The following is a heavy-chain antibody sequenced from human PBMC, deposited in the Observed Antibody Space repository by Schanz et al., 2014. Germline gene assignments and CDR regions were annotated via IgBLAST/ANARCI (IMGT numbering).Heavy chain of an antibody. Sequence: EVQLVESGGGLIQPGGSLRLSCAASGFAFSSYGMNWVRQAPGKGLEWVSYVSRSTPDIYYADSVKGRFTMSRDNAKNSVFLQMNSLRAEDTAVYYCVRDSFFAFDYWGQGTLVTVSS. J-gene: IGHJ4*02. CDR1: GFAFSSYG. D-gene: IGHD3-3*01. V-gene: IGHV3-48*01. CDR3: VRDSFFAFDY. CDR2: VSRSTPDI.